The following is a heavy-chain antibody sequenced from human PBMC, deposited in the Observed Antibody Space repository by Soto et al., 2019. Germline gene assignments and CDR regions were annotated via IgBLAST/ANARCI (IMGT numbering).Heavy chain of an antibody. V-gene: IGHV4-39*02. Sequence: SETLSLTCTVSGGSISSSSCYWSWIRQPPGKGLEWIEDINYSGSTNYNPSLKGPVAISVDTSKNHFSLKLSSVTAADTAVYYCARGVLRYFDWLPPRWFDPWGQGTLVTVSS. CDR1: GGSISSSSCY. D-gene: IGHD3-9*01. CDR2: INYSGST. J-gene: IGHJ5*02. CDR3: ARGVLRYFDWLPPRWFDP.